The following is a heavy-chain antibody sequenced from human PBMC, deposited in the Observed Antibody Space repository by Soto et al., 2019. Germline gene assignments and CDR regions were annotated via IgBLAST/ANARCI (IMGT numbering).Heavy chain of an antibody. J-gene: IGHJ4*02. Sequence: KASETLSLTCTVSGGSISSYYWSWIRQPAGKGLEWIGRIYTSGSTNYNPSLKSRVTMSVDTSKNQFSLKLSSVTAADTAVYYCARGALSSGWSEYYFDYWGQGTLVTVSS. CDR2: IYTSGST. CDR3: ARGALSSGWSEYYFDY. CDR1: GGSISSYY. V-gene: IGHV4-4*07. D-gene: IGHD6-19*01.